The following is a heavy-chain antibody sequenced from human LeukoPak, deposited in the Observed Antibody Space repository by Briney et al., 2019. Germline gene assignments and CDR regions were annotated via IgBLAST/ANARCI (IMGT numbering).Heavy chain of an antibody. CDR3: ARGGSGYSYGYGYYFDY. J-gene: IGHJ4*02. Sequence: PSETLSLTCTVSGGSISSGGYYWSWIRQHPGKGLEWIGYIYYSGSTNYNPSLKSRVTISVDTSKNQFSLKLSSVTAADTAVYYCARGGSGYSYGYGYYFDYWGQGTLVTVSS. D-gene: IGHD5-18*01. CDR2: IYYSGST. CDR1: GGSISSGGYY. V-gene: IGHV4-31*03.